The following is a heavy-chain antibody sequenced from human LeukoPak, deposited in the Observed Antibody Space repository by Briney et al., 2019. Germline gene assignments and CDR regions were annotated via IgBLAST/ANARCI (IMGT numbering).Heavy chain of an antibody. J-gene: IGHJ4*02. D-gene: IGHD4-17*01. CDR2: INPNSGGT. CDR3: ARNNGDYQDAGDY. V-gene: IGHV1-2*02. CDR1: GYTFTGYY. Sequence: GASVKVSCKASGYTFTGYYMHWVRQAPGQGLEWMGWINPNSGGTNYAQKFQGRVTMTRDTSISTAYMELSRLRSDDTAVYYCARNNGDYQDAGDYWGQGTLVTVSS.